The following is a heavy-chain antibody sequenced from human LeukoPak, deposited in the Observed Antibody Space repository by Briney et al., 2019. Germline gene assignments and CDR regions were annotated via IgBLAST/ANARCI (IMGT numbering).Heavy chain of an antibody. CDR1: GFTFSSYS. D-gene: IGHD3-3*01. V-gene: IGHV3-21*01. CDR2: ISCSSSYI. CDR3: ARLDPIFGEVIIPVGFDH. Sequence: TGGSLSLSCAASGFTFSSYSMNWVRQAPGKGLEWVSSISCSSSYIYYADSVKGRFTISRDNAKNSLYLQMNSLRAEDTAVYYCARLDPIFGEVIIPVGFDHWGQGTLVTVSS. J-gene: IGHJ4*02.